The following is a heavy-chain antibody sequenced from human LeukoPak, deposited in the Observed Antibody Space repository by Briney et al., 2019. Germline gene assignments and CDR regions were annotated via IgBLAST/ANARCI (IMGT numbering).Heavy chain of an antibody. Sequence: ASVNLPCKASGYTFTSYGLSWVRQAPGPGLEWMGWISAYNGNTNYAQKLQGRVTMTTDTPTSTAYTERRSLRPDDTAVYYCAASDHGDVFDYWGQGTLVTVSS. D-gene: IGHD4-17*01. CDR2: ISAYNGNT. J-gene: IGHJ4*02. CDR1: GYTFTSYG. CDR3: AASDHGDVFDY. V-gene: IGHV1-18*04.